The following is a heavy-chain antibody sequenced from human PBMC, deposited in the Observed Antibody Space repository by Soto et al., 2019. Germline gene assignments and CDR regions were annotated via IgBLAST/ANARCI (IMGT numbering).Heavy chain of an antibody. CDR3: ARADSSGLDYYYYGLDV. CDR2: ITSTGST. V-gene: IGHV3-66*02. D-gene: IGHD6-25*01. CDR1: GFIFSTNG. J-gene: IGHJ6*02. Sequence: GGSLRLSCAASGFIFSTNGMSWVRQAPGKGLEWVSSITSTGSTYYADSVKGRFTISRDNSKNTLYLQMNSLRAEDTAVYYCARADSSGLDYYYYGLDVWGQGTTVTVSS.